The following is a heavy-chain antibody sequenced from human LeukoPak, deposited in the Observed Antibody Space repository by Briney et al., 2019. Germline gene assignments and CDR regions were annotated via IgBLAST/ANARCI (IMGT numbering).Heavy chain of an antibody. D-gene: IGHD1-26*01. V-gene: IGHV4-38-2*02. CDR3: ARELHSGSYYFDY. J-gene: IGHJ4*02. CDR1: GYSFSSGYY. CDR2: LYHSGST. Sequence: SETLSLTCTVSGYSFSSGYYWGWIRQPPGKGLEWIGSLYHSGSTYYNPSLKSRVTTSVGTSKNRFSLKLTSVTAADTAVYYCARELHSGSYYFDYWGQGTLVTVSS.